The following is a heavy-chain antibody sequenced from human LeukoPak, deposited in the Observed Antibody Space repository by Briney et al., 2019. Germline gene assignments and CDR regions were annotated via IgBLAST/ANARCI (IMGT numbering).Heavy chain of an antibody. CDR2: IKSKTDDETT. J-gene: IGHJ4*02. Sequence: GGSLRLSCVASGFTFTNAWMNWVRQAPGKGLEWVGRIKSKTDDETTEYAAPVKDRFSISRDDSKSMMYLQMNSLKTEDTAVYYCITPLPYSAQGGQGTLVTVSS. CDR3: ITPLPYSAQ. CDR1: GFTFTNAW. V-gene: IGHV3-15*07. D-gene: IGHD2-21*01.